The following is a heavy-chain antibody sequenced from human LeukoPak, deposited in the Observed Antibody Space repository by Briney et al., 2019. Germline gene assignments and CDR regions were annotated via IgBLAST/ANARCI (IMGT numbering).Heavy chain of an antibody. CDR3: ARVPRSSGWSRSALDDAFDI. J-gene: IGHJ3*02. D-gene: IGHD6-19*01. CDR1: GYTFTSYD. CDR2: MNPNSGNT. Sequence: ASVKVSCKASGYTFTSYDINWVRQATGQGLEWMGWMNPNSGNTGYAQKFQGRVTMTRNTSISTAYMELSSLRSEDTAVYYCARVPRSSGWSRSALDDAFDIWGQGTMVTVSS. V-gene: IGHV1-8*01.